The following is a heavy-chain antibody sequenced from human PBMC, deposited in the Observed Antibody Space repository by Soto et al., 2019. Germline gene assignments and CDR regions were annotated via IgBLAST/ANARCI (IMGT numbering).Heavy chain of an antibody. D-gene: IGHD3-22*01. CDR1: GGSFSGYY. CDR3: ARAKPPKIVGGSIHY. J-gene: IGHJ4*02. Sequence: PSETLSLTCAVYGGSFSGYYWSWIRQPPGKGLEWIGEINHSGSTNYNPSLKSRVTISVDTSKNQFSLKLSSVTAADTAVYYCARAKPPKIVGGSIHYWRPGTLLTVS. V-gene: IGHV4-34*01. CDR2: INHSGST.